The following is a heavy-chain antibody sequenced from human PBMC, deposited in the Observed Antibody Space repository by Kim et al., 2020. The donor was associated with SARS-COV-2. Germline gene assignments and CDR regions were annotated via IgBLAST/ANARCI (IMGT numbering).Heavy chain of an antibody. CDR3: ARDSYGCYDYIFDY. CDR2: ISSSSSTR. D-gene: IGHD5-12*01. J-gene: IGHJ4*02. V-gene: IGHV3-48*02. Sequence: GGSLRLSCAASGFTFSSYSMNWVRQAPGKGLEWVSYISSSSSTRYYADSVKGRFTISRDNAKNSLYLQMNSLRDEDTAVYYCARDSYGCYDYIFDYWVQGTLVTVSS. CDR1: GFTFSSYS.